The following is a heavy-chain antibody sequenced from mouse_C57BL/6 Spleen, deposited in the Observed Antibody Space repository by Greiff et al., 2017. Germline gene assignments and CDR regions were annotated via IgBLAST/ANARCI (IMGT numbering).Heavy chain of an antibody. D-gene: IGHD2-2*01. CDR2: IDPEDGET. Sequence: VQLQQSGAELVKPGASVKLSCTASGFNIKDYYMHWVKQRTEQGLEWIGRIDPEDGETKYAPNFQGKATVTADTSSNTAYLQLSSLTSEDTAVYYSANGGLVTTGDYWGQGTTLTVSS. CDR1: GFNIKDYY. J-gene: IGHJ2*01. V-gene: IGHV14-2*01. CDR3: ANGGLVTTGDY.